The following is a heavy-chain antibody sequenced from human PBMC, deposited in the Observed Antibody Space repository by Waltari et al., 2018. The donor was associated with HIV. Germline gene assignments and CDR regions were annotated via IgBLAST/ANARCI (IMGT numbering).Heavy chain of an antibody. V-gene: IGHV3-21*01. Sequence: EVQLVESGGGLVKPGGSLRLSCAASGFTFSSYSMNWVRQAPGKGVGLVASISSSSSYIYYADSVKGRVTSSRDNAKNSLYLQMNSLRAEDTAVYYCARREQRGSFDYWGQGTLVTVSS. D-gene: IGHD3-10*01. J-gene: IGHJ4*02. CDR2: ISSSSSYI. CDR3: ARREQRGSFDY. CDR1: GFTFSSYS.